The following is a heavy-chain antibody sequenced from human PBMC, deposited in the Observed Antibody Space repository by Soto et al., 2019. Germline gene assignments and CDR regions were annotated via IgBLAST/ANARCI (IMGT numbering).Heavy chain of an antibody. J-gene: IGHJ4*02. D-gene: IGHD6-19*01. CDR3: ARLVAGSNFDY. CDR2: ITSSSSHI. CDR1: GFTFSSYS. V-gene: IGHV3-21*01. Sequence: EVQLVESGGGLVKPGGSLRLSCAASGFTFSSYSMNWVRQAPGKGLEWVSSITSSSSHIYYADSVKGRFTISRDNAKNSLHLHMNSLRAEDTAVYYCARLVAGSNFDYWGQGTLVTVSS.